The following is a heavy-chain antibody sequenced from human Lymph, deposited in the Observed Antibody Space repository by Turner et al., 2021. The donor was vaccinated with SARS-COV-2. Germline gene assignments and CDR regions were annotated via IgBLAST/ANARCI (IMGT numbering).Heavy chain of an antibody. Sequence: QVQLQESGPRLVKPLETLALPCTVSGGSMNNNYWSWIRQPPGKRLEWIGFIFYRGSTNYNPSLKSRVTISLDTSENQFSLKLTSVTAADTAIYYRARQTVNNWVDPWGQGTLVTVSS. CDR1: GGSMNNNY. CDR2: IFYRGST. D-gene: IGHD2-21*02. CDR3: ARQTVNNWVDP. J-gene: IGHJ5*02. V-gene: IGHV4-59*01.